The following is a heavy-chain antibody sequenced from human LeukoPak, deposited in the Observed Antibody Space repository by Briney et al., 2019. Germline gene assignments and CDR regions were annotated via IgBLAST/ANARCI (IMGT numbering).Heavy chain of an antibody. J-gene: IGHJ4*02. Sequence: GGSLRLSCAASGFTFSSYGMHWVRQAPGKGLEWVAFIRYDGSNKYYADSVKGRFTISRDNSKNTLYLQMNSLRAEDTAVYYCAKITLLRFLEWPPLDWGQGTLVTVSS. D-gene: IGHD3-3*01. CDR2: IRYDGSNK. CDR3: AKITLLRFLEWPPLD. V-gene: IGHV3-30*02. CDR1: GFTFSSYG.